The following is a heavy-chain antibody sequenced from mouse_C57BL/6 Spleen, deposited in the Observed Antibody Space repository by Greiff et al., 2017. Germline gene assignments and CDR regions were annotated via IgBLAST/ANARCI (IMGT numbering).Heavy chain of an antibody. Sequence: QVQLQQPGAELVRPGSSVKLSCKASGYTFTSYWMDWVKQRPGQGLEWIGNIYPSDSETHYNQKFKDKATLTVDKSSSTAYMQLSSLTSEDSAVYYCARFKYYFAYWGQGTTLTVSA. CDR2: IYPSDSET. J-gene: IGHJ2*01. CDR1: GYTFTSYW. V-gene: IGHV1-61*01. CDR3: ARFKYYFAY.